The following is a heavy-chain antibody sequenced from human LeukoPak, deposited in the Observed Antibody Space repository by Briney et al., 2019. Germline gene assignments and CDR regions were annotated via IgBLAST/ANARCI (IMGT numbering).Heavy chain of an antibody. V-gene: IGHV4-59*11. J-gene: IGHJ4*02. CDR3: ARERWEGGSFVMGFDY. CDR1: GGSIRSHY. Sequence: SETLSLTCSVSGGSIRSHYWNWILQPPGKGLEWLGHIYYTGSTYYNPSLKSRVTISVDTSKNQFSLRLSSVTAADTAVYYCARERWEGGSFVMGFDYWGQGALVTVSS. CDR2: IYYTGST. D-gene: IGHD1-26*01.